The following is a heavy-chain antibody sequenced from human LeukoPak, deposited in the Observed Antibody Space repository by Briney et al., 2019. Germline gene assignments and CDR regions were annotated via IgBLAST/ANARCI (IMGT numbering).Heavy chain of an antibody. CDR2: ISGSGVST. Sequence: PGGSLRLSCAASVFTFGSYVMNWVRQAPGKGLEWVSAISGSGVSTPYADSVKGRFTISRDNSKNTLYLHMNSLRAEDTAIYFYAKDPANQLLYPAHFSHWGQGTLVTVSS. D-gene: IGHD2-2*01. CDR3: AKDPANQLLYPAHFSH. J-gene: IGHJ1*01. V-gene: IGHV3-23*01. CDR1: VFTFGSYV.